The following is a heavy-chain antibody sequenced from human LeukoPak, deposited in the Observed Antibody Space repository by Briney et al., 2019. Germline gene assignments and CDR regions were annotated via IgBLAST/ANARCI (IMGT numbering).Heavy chain of an antibody. CDR2: IYYSGST. CDR1: GGSISSSSYY. V-gene: IGHV4-39*01. CDR3: ARGTQKLGSRGSFDY. Sequence: SETLSLTCAVSGGSISSSSYYWGWIRQPPGKGLEWIGRIYYSGSTYYDPSLKSRVTISVDTSKNQFSLRLSSVTAADTAVYYCARGTQKLGSRGSFDYWGQGTLVTVSS. D-gene: IGHD6-13*01. J-gene: IGHJ4*02.